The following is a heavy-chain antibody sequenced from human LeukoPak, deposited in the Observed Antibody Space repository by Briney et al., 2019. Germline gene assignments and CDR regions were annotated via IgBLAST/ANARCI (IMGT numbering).Heavy chain of an antibody. Sequence: SETLSLTFAVYGGSFSGYYWSWIRQPPGKGLEWIGEINHSGSTNYNPSLKSRVTISVDTSKNQFSLKLSSVTAADTAVYYCARDPRDGYNYLNAFDIWGQGTMVTVSS. D-gene: IGHD5-24*01. V-gene: IGHV4-34*01. J-gene: IGHJ3*02. CDR3: ARDPRDGYNYLNAFDI. CDR1: GGSFSGYY. CDR2: INHSGST.